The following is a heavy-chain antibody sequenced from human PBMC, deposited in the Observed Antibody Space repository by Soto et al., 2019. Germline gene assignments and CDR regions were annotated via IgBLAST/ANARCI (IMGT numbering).Heavy chain of an antibody. J-gene: IGHJ6*02. V-gene: IGHV1-69*01. CDR1: GGTFTNYA. D-gene: IGHD6-13*01. CDR3: AAGAAAGSPSYYYGMGV. CDR2: IIPFFGTA. Sequence: QVQLVQSGAEVKKPGSSVKVSCKASGGTFTNYAFSWVRQAPGQGLEWMGGIIPFFGTANYAQKFQGRLTAAADASTSIAYMELRSLTSEDTAVYYCAAGAAAGSPSYYYGMGVWGLGTTVTVSS.